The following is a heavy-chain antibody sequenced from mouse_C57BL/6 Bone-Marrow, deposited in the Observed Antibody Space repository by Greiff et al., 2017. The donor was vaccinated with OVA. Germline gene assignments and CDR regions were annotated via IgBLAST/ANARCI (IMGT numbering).Heavy chain of an antibody. V-gene: IGHV3-5*01. D-gene: IGHD2-4*01. CDR1: GISITTGNYR. CDR2: IYYSGTI. Sequence: EVKLQESGPGLVKPSQTVFLTCTVTGISITTGNYRWSWIRQFPGNKLEWIGYIYYSGTITYNPSLTSRTTITRDTPKNQFFLEMNSLTAEDTATYYCARIYYDYDGYFDYWGQGTTLTVSS. CDR3: ARIYYDYDGYFDY. J-gene: IGHJ2*01.